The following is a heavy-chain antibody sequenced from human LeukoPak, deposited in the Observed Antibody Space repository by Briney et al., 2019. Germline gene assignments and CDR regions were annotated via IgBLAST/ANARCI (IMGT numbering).Heavy chain of an antibody. CDR2: IKQDGSEK. CDR1: GFTFSSYW. Sequence: GGSLRLSCAASGFTFSSYWMSWVRQAPGKGLEWVANIKQDGSEKYYVDSVKGRFTISRDNAKNSLYLQMNSLRAEATAVYYCAREGVPWVYYYYYMDVWGKGTTVTISS. CDR3: AREGVPWVYYYYYMDV. V-gene: IGHV3-7*01. J-gene: IGHJ6*03.